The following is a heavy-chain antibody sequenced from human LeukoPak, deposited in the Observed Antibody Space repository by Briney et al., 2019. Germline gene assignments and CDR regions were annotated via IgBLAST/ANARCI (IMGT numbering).Heavy chain of an antibody. CDR3: ARDLEPMVRGVITNWFDP. Sequence: ASVKVSCKASGYTFTGYYMHWVRQAPGQGLEWMGWINPNSGGTNYAQKFQGRVTMTRDTSISTAYMELRSLRSDDTAVYYCARDLEPMVRGVITNWFDPWGQGTLVTVSS. D-gene: IGHD3-10*01. V-gene: IGHV1-2*02. CDR2: INPNSGGT. CDR1: GYTFTGYY. J-gene: IGHJ5*02.